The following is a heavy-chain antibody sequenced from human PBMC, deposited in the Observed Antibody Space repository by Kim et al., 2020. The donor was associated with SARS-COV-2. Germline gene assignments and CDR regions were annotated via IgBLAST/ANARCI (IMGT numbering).Heavy chain of an antibody. CDR1: GYSISSGYY. CDR3: ARLRLGAAGYYYYYSMDV. D-gene: IGHD6-13*01. CDR2: IYHSGST. Sequence: SETLSLTCTVSGYSISSGYYWGWIRQPPGKGLEWIGSIYHSGSTYYNPSLKSRVTISVDTSKNQFSLKLSSVTAADTAVYYCARLRLGAAGYYYYYSMDVWGQGTTVTVSS. V-gene: IGHV4-38-2*02. J-gene: IGHJ6*02.